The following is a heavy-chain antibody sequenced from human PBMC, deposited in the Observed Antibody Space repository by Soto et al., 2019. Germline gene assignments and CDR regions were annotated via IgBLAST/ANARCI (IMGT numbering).Heavy chain of an antibody. D-gene: IGHD2-15*01. Sequence: QVQLVQSGAEVKKPGASVKVSCKASGYTFTSYGISWVRQAPGQGLEWMGWVSAYNGNTNYAQKLQGRVTLTTDTSTRTAYMELRSLRSDDSAVYYCARDPRYCSGGSCLNWFDPWGQGTLVTVSP. CDR3: ARDPRYCSGGSCLNWFDP. V-gene: IGHV1-18*01. CDR1: GYTFTSYG. J-gene: IGHJ5*02. CDR2: VSAYNGNT.